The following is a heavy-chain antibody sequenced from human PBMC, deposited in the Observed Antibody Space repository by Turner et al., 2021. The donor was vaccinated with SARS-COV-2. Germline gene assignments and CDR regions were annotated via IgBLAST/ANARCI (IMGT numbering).Heavy chain of an antibody. J-gene: IGHJ4*02. CDR2: ISYDGNYK. D-gene: IGHD5-18*01. CDR3: ARSLRARVDFDY. CDR1: GFTFSTYA. Sequence: QAQLVESGGGVVQAGRSLRLSCAASGFTFSTYALHWVRQAAGGGLEWVALISYDGNYKDYADSVKGRFTISRDNSKNTLYLQMNSLRAEDTAVYYCARSLRARVDFDYWGQGTLVTVSS. V-gene: IGHV3-30*04.